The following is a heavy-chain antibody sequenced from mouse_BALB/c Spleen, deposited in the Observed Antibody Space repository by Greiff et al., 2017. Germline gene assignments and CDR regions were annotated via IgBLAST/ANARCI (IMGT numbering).Heavy chain of an antibody. J-gene: IGHJ1*01. Sequence: EVMLVESGGGLVKLGGSLKLSCAASGFTFSSYYMSWVRQTPEKRLELVAAINSNGGSTYYPDTVKGRFTISRDNAKNTLYLQMSSLKSEDTALYYCARHRGPYGSGYFDVWGAGTTVTVSS. V-gene: IGHV5-6-2*01. CDR3: ARHRGPYGSGYFDV. CDR2: INSNGGST. CDR1: GFTFSSYY. D-gene: IGHD1-2*01.